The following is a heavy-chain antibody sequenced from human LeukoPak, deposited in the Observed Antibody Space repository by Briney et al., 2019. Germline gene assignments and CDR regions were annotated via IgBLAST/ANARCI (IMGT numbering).Heavy chain of an antibody. CDR2: TYHRSEWYN. D-gene: IGHD3-10*01. CDR3: ARARLHHNYGSGTSFDY. J-gene: IGHJ4*02. CDR1: GDSVSSNSAA. Sequence: SQTLSLTCAISGDSVSSNSAAWNWIRQSPSRGLEWLGRTYHRSEWYNDYAVSVTSRITINPDTSKNQFSLQLNSVTPEDTAVYYCARARLHHNYGSGTSFDYWGQGTLATISS. V-gene: IGHV6-1*01.